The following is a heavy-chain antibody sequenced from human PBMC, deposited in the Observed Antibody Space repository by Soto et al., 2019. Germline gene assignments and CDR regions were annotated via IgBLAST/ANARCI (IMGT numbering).Heavy chain of an antibody. Sequence: SETLSLTXTVSGGSISSGGYYWSWIRQHPGKGLEWIGYIYYSGSTYYNPSLKSRVTISVDTSKNQFSLKLSSVTAADTAVYYCARDPRRYDFWSGNVYYYYGMDVWGQGTTVTVSS. CDR1: GGSISSGGYY. CDR3: ARDPRRYDFWSGNVYYYYGMDV. D-gene: IGHD3-3*01. V-gene: IGHV4-31*02. J-gene: IGHJ6*02. CDR2: IYYSGST.